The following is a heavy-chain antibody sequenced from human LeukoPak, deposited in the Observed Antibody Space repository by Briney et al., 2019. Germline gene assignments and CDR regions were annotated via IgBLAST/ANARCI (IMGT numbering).Heavy chain of an antibody. CDR1: GFTFSSYE. Sequence: GGSLRLSCAASGFTFSSYEMNWVRQAPGKGLEWVSYISSSSSYIYYADSVKGRFTISRDNAKNSLYLQMNSLRAEDTAVYYCARWESPYSSDYYGMDVWGQGTTVTVSS. D-gene: IGHD6-19*01. V-gene: IGHV3-21*05. CDR2: ISSSSSYI. J-gene: IGHJ6*02. CDR3: ARWESPYSSDYYGMDV.